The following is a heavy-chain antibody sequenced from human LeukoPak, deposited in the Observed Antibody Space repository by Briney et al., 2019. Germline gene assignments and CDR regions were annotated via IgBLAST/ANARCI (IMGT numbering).Heavy chain of an antibody. CDR1: GYTFSDYW. J-gene: IGHJ5*01. Sequence: GESLKISCKASGYTFSDYWIGWVRQMPGQGLEWMGIVYPGDSDTRYSPSFQGHVTISADKSISTAYLQWSSLKASDTAMYYCARRYNKDGKIGIDSWGQGTLVTVSS. CDR2: VYPGDSDT. D-gene: IGHD1-14*01. CDR3: ARRYNKDGKIGIDS. V-gene: IGHV5-51*01.